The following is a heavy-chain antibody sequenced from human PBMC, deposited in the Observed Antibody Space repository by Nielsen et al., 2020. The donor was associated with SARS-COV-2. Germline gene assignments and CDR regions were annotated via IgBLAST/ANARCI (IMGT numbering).Heavy chain of an antibody. J-gene: IGHJ6*02. CDR3: ARYYDILTGYYTPRIYYYYGMDV. V-gene: IGHV3-15*01. Sequence: WIRQLPGKGLEWVGRIKSKTDGGTTDYAAPVKGRFTISRDGSKNTLYLQMNSLRAEDTAVYYCARYYDILTGYYTPRIYYYYGMDVWGQGTTVTVSS. CDR2: IKSKTDGGTT. D-gene: IGHD3-9*01.